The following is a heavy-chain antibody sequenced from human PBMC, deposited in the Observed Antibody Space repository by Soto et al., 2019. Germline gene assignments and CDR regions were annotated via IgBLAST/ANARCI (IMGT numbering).Heavy chain of an antibody. CDR3: ARAHSSSWPFDY. CDR2: IIPIFGTA. D-gene: IGHD6-13*01. J-gene: IGHJ4*02. V-gene: IGHV1-69*12. CDR1: GGTFSRYA. Sequence: QVQLVQSGAEVKKLGSSVKVSCKASGGTFSRYAISWVRQAPGQGLEWMGGIIPIFGTANYAQKFQGRGTITADESTSTAYMELSSLRSEDTAVYYCARAHSSSWPFDYWGQGTLVTVSS.